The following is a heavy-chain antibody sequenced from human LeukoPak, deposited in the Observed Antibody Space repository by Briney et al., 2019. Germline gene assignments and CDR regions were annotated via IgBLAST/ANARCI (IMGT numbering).Heavy chain of an antibody. D-gene: IGHD5-18*01. CDR1: GYTFTNYG. J-gene: IGHJ4*02. CDR3: ARVLGIQIWGSFDY. CDR2: ISAYNGNT. V-gene: IGHV1-18*01. Sequence: ASVKVSCKASGYTFTNYGISWVRQAPGQGLEWMGWISAYNGNTEYAQKLQGRVTMTTDTSTSTAYMELRSLRSDDTAVYYCARVLGIQIWGSFDYWGQGTLVTVSS.